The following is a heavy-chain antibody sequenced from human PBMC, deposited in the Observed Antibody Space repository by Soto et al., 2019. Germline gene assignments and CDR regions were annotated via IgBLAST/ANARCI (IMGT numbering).Heavy chain of an antibody. CDR2: IYYSGST. CDR3: ARGYVYSSFRLDP. J-gene: IGHJ5*02. CDR1: GGSISSGGYY. V-gene: IGHV4-31*03. Sequence: SETLSLTCTVSGGSISSGGYYWSWIRQHPGKGLEWIGYIYYSGSTYYNPSLKSRVTISVDTSKNQFSLKLSSVTAADTAVYYCARGYVYSSFRLDPWGQGTLVTVYS. D-gene: IGHD6-6*01.